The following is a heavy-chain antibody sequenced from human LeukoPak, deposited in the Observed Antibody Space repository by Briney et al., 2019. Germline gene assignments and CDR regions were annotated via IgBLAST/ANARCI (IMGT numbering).Heavy chain of an antibody. J-gene: IGHJ4*02. V-gene: IGHV3-53*01. CDR2: IYSGGSA. CDR1: GFTVSSNY. D-gene: IGHD6-19*01. CDR3: ARDYGVAEGY. Sequence: GGSLRLSCVASGFTVSSNYMSWVRQAPGKGLEWVSVIYSGGSAYYADSVKGRFTISRDSSKNTLYLQMNSLRVEDTAVYYCARDYGVAEGYWGQGTLVTVSS.